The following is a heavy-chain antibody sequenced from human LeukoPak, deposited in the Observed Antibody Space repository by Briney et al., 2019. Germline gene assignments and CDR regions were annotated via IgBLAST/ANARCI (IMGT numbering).Heavy chain of an antibody. V-gene: IGHV3-30*04. D-gene: IGHD3-9*01. CDR3: ARDPWSLTGAFDI. CDR1: GFTFSSYA. Sequence: GGSLRLSCAASGFTFSSYAMHWVRQAPGKGLEWVAVISSDGTNKYYPDSVKGRFTISRDNSKNTLYLEMNSLRAEDTAVYYCARDPWSLTGAFDIWGQGTMVTVSS. J-gene: IGHJ3*02. CDR2: ISSDGTNK.